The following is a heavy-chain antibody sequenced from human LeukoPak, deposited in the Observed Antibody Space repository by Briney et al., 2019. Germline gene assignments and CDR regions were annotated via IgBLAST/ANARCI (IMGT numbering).Heavy chain of an antibody. CDR3: ARDRHIASDSFDV. Sequence: PSETLSLTCTASGGSIRSYWSWIRQPAGEGLEWIGRIYSNENFDYNPSLKSRVTMSIDASKNQLSLILTSVSAADTAKYYCARDRHIASDSFDVWGQGILVTVSS. D-gene: IGHD2-21*01. CDR1: GGSIRSY. J-gene: IGHJ3*01. V-gene: IGHV4-4*07. CDR2: IYSNENF.